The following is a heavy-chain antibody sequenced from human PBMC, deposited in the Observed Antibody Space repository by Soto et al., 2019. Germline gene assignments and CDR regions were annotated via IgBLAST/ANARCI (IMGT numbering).Heavy chain of an antibody. D-gene: IGHD4-17*01. CDR2: IYYSGST. CDR1: GGSISSYY. Sequence: QVQLQESGPGLVKPSETLSLTCTVSGGSISSYYWGWIRQPPGKGLEWIGYIYYSGSTNYNPSLKSRVTISVDTSKNQFSLKLSSVTAADTAVYYCARSTTTVVTSFDYWGQGTLVTVSS. V-gene: IGHV4-59*08. J-gene: IGHJ4*02. CDR3: ARSTTTVVTSFDY.